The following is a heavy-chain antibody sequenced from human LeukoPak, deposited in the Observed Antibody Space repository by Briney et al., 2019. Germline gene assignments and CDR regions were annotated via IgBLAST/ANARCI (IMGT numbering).Heavy chain of an antibody. Sequence: ASVKVSCTASGYTFTSYDFNWVRQANGQRPEWMGWMSPNSGDTGYAQKFQDRVTMTRNTSISTAYMELSSLRSDDTAVYYCARGPPNWGYDYWGPGTLVTVSS. J-gene: IGHJ4*02. CDR2: MSPNSGDT. CDR3: ARGPPNWGYDY. CDR1: GYTFTSYD. V-gene: IGHV1-8*01. D-gene: IGHD7-27*01.